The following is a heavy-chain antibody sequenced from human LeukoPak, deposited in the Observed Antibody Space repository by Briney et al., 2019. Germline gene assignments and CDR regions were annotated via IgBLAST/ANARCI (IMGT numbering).Heavy chain of an antibody. J-gene: IGHJ3*02. D-gene: IGHD3-3*01. CDR1: GFTFSRYE. Sequence: GRSLRLSCAASGFTFSRYEMNWVRQAPGKGLERVSYISSSGTTIYYADSVKGRFTMSRDNAKTSLYLQMNSLRAEDTAVYYCARRQVDLDAFDIWGQGTMVTVSS. V-gene: IGHV3-48*03. CDR3: ARRQVDLDAFDI. CDR2: ISSSGTTI.